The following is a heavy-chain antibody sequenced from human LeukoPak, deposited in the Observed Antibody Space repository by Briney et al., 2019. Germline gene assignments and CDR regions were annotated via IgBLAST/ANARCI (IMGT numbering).Heavy chain of an antibody. CDR1: GSTFTDYY. V-gene: IGHV1-2*06. CDR3: ATDGGNHNFDY. CDR2: IILNNGAT. Sequence: ASVKVSCKASGSTFTDYYLHSVRQAPGQGLEWMGRIILNNGATNYAQKFQGRVTLTRDTSISTAYMELSRQTSDDTAVYYCATDGGNHNFDYWGQGTLVTVSS. J-gene: IGHJ4*02. D-gene: IGHD1-14*01.